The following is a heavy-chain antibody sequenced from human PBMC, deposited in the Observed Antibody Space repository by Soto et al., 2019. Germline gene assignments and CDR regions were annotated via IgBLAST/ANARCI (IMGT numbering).Heavy chain of an antibody. CDR3: ARGTYCSGGSCYSGYFYYGMDV. J-gene: IGHJ6*02. D-gene: IGHD2-15*01. V-gene: IGHV3-33*01. CDR2: IWYDGSNK. Sequence: HVQLVESGGGVVQPGRSLRLSCAASGFTFSSYGMHWVRQAPGKGLEWVAVIWYDGSNKYYADSVKGRFTISRDNSKNTLYLQMNSLRAEDTAVYYCARGTYCSGGSCYSGYFYYGMDVWGQGTTVTVSS. CDR1: GFTFSSYG.